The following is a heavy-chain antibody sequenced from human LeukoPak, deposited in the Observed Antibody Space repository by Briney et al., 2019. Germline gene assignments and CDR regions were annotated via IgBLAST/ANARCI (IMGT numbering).Heavy chain of an antibody. Sequence: GGSLRLSCAASGFTFSSYAMHWVRQAPGKGLEWVAVISYDGSNKYYADSVKGRFTISRDNSKNTLYLQMNSLRAEDTAVYYCAGSEGWNWNDPLFLIWRYWGQGTLVTVSS. D-gene: IGHD1-1*01. CDR3: AGSEGWNWNDPLFLIWRY. V-gene: IGHV3-30-3*01. J-gene: IGHJ4*02. CDR2: ISYDGSNK. CDR1: GFTFSSYA.